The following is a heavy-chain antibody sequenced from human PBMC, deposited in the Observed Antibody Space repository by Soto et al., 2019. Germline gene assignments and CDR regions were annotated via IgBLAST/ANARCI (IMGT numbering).Heavy chain of an antibody. V-gene: IGHV4-34*01. CDR1: GGSFSGYF. J-gene: IGHJ3*01. CDR3: ARGGSSDWQVAFDF. Sequence: QLHQQQWGAGLLKPSETLSLTCAVYGGSFSGYFWNWMRQSPGKGLEWIGKVNHNGRNNYNPSLKSRVTISLDMSKNQISLKLTSVTAADTAVYYCARGGSSDWQVAFDFGGQGTMVTVSS. CDR2: VNHNGRN. D-gene: IGHD6-19*01.